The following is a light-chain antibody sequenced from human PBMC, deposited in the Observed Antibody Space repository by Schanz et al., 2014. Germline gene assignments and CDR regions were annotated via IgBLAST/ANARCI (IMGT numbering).Light chain of an antibody. CDR2: GAS. V-gene: IGKV3-20*01. Sequence: EVVLTQSPGTLSLSPGERATLSCRASQSVSSSYLAWYQQKPGQAPRVLIYGASTRATGIPARFSGSGSGTEFTLTISSLQSEDFAVYYCHQGVGTFGQGTKVEIK. J-gene: IGKJ1*01. CDR1: QSVSSSY. CDR3: HQGVGT.